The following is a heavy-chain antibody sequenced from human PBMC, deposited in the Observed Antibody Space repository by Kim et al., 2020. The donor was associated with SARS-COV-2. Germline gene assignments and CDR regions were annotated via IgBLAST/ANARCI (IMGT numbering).Heavy chain of an antibody. V-gene: IGHV1-69*04. J-gene: IGHJ4*02. D-gene: IGHD3-22*01. Sequence: QGGVTLTRDKSKSTAYMGLGSLRSEDTAVYYCARDSSGYYRPFDYWGQGTLVTVSS. CDR3: ARDSSGYYRPFDY.